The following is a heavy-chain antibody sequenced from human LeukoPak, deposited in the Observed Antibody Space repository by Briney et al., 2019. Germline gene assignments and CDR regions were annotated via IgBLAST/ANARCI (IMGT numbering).Heavy chain of an antibody. J-gene: IGHJ4*02. Sequence: GGSLRLSCAASGFTFSSNWMSWVRQAPGKGLEWVANIKQEGSEKYYVDSVKGRFSISRDNAKNSLYLQMNSLRAEDTAVYYCSRGGSRYDNWGQETLVTVST. CDR1: GFTFSSNW. CDR3: SRGGSRYDN. CDR2: IKQEGSEK. V-gene: IGHV3-7*01. D-gene: IGHD3-22*01.